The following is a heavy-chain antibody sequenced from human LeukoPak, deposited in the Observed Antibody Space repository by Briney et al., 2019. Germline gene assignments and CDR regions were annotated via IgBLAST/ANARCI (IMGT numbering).Heavy chain of an antibody. CDR2: ISSSSSYI. D-gene: IGHD2-15*01. J-gene: IGHJ1*01. Sequence: TGGSLRLSCAASGFTFSSYWMSWVRQAPGKGLEWVSSISSSSSYIYYADSVKGRFTISRDNAKSSLYLQMNSLRAEDTAVYYCARYCSGGSCYSGYFQHWGQGTLVTVSS. V-gene: IGHV3-21*01. CDR1: GFTFSSYW. CDR3: ARYCSGGSCYSGYFQH.